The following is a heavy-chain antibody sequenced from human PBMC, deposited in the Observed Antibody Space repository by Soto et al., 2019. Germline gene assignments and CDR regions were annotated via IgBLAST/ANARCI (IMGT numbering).Heavy chain of an antibody. CDR3: ARTTIAVAGTWFDP. CDR2: TYYRSKWYN. Sequence: SHTLSLTCAISGDSVSSNSAAWNWIRQSPSRGLEWLGRTYYRSKWYNDYAVSVKSRITINPDTSKNQFSLQLSSVTPEDTAVYYCARTTIAVAGTWFDPWGQGTLVTVSS. CDR1: GDSVSSNSAA. V-gene: IGHV6-1*01. J-gene: IGHJ5*02. D-gene: IGHD6-19*01.